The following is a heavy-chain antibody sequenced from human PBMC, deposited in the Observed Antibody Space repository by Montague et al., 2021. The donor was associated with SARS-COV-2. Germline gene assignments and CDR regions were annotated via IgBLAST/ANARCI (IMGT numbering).Heavy chain of an antibody. CDR1: GGSISSSSYY. V-gene: IGHV4-39*01. J-gene: IGHJ6*03. Sequence: SETLSLTCTVSGGSISSSSYYWGWIRQPPGKGLEWIGSIYYSGSTYYNPSLKSRVTISVDTSKNQFSLKLSSVTAADTAVYYCARQSWGGYDWKRQLTPINYYYYYMDVWGKGTTVTVSS. D-gene: IGHD5-12*01. CDR3: ARQSWGGYDWKRQLTPINYYYYYMDV. CDR2: IYYSGST.